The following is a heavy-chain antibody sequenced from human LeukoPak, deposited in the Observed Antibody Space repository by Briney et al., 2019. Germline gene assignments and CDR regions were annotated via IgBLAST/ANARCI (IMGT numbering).Heavy chain of an antibody. Sequence: PGGSLRLSCAVSGFTFSSYWMTWVRQTPGKGLEWVANIKQDGSEKNYVDSVKGRFNVSRDNARNSVYLQMNSLRAEDTAVYYCARFDYGGRWGQGTLVTVSS. V-gene: IGHV3-7*01. J-gene: IGHJ4*02. D-gene: IGHD4-23*01. CDR3: ARFDYGGR. CDR2: IKQDGSEK. CDR1: GFTFSSYW.